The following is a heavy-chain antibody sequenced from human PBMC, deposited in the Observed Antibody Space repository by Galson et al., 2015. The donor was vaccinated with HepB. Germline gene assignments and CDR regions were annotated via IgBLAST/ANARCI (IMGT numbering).Heavy chain of an antibody. CDR1: GFTVSSNY. D-gene: IGHD1-26*01. J-gene: IGHJ4*02. CDR2: IYSGGST. V-gene: IGHV3-66*01. Sequence: SLRLSCAASGFTVSSNYMSWVRQAPGKGLEWVSVIYSGGSTYYADSVKGRFTISRDNSKNTLYLQMNSLRAEDTAVYYCKFGWELLPNFDYWGQGTLVTVSS. CDR3: KFGWELLPNFDY.